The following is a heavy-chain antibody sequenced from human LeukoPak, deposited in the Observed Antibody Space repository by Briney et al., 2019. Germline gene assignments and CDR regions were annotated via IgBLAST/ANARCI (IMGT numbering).Heavy chain of an antibody. J-gene: IGHJ5*02. CDR3: ARGPPPAAMEEGVGWFDP. CDR2: INSDGSST. Sequence: GGSLRLSCAASGXTFSSYWVHWVRQAPGKGLVWVSRINSDGSSTSYADSVKGRFTISRDNAKNTLYLQMNSLRAEDTAVYYCARGPPPAAMEEGVGWFDPWGQGTLVTVSS. CDR1: GXTFSSYW. D-gene: IGHD2-2*01. V-gene: IGHV3-74*01.